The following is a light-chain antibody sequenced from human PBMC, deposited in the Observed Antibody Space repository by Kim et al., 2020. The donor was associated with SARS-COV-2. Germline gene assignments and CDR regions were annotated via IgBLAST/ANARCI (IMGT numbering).Light chain of an antibody. CDR2: KAS. CDR3: QHYDNFLYT. CDR1: QNIGTW. Sequence: DIQMTQSPSTLSATVGDRVTITCRASQNIGTWLAWYQQRPGKAPRLLIYKASLLQDGVPSRFSGRGSGTDLTLTITSLQPDDFATYYCQHYDNFLYTFGPGTKVDIK. V-gene: IGKV1-5*03. J-gene: IGKJ2*01.